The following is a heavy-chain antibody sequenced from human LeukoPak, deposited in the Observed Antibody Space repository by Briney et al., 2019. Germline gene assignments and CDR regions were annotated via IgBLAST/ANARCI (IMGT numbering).Heavy chain of an antibody. V-gene: IGHV4-61*02. D-gene: IGHD5-24*01. CDR2: IYTSGST. J-gene: IGHJ4*02. CDR1: GGSISSGSYY. CDR3: AREIVEMAALKIDY. Sequence: TLSLPFTVSGGSISSGSYYWSWIRPPAGKGLEWIGRIYTSGSTNYNPSLKSRVTISVDTSKNQFSLKLSSVTAADTAVYYCAREIVEMAALKIDYWGQGTLVTVSS.